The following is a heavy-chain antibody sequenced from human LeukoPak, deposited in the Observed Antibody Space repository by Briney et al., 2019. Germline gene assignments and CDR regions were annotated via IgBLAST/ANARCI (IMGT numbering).Heavy chain of an antibody. J-gene: IGHJ4*02. D-gene: IGHD3-22*01. CDR3: ARVGKLYDSSGYNDY. V-gene: IGHV1-46*01. Sequence: ASVKVSCKASGYTFTGYHMHWVRQAPGQGLEWMGIINPSGGSTSYAQKFQGRVTMTRDTSTSTVYMELSSLRSEDTAVYYCARVGKLYDSSGYNDYWGQGTLVTVSS. CDR2: INPSGGST. CDR1: GYTFTGYH.